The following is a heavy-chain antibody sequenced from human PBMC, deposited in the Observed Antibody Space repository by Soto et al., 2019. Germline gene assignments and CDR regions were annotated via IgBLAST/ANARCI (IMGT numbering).Heavy chain of an antibody. V-gene: IGHV4-34*01. J-gene: IGHJ6*02. CDR1: GGSFSGYY. CDR3: ARGSIGARLGYSSGWRFYYYYGMDV. D-gene: IGHD6-19*01. CDR2: INHSGST. Sequence: SETLSLTCAVYGGSFSGYYWSWIRQPPGKGLEWIGEINHSGSTNYNPSLKSRVTISVDTSKNQFSRKLSSVTAADTAVYYCARGSIGARLGYSSGWRFYYYYGMDVWGQGTTVT.